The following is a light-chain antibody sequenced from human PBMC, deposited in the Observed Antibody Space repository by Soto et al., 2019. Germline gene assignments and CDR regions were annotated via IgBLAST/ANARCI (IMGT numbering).Light chain of an antibody. V-gene: IGLV2-14*01. J-gene: IGLJ1*01. CDR3: SSYTSSNTLEV. CDR1: SSDVGGSNY. CDR2: EVD. Sequence: QSALIQPASVSGSPGQSITISCTGTSSDVGGSNYVSWYQHHPHRAPKLLIYEVDYRPSGISNRFSGSKSGNTASLTISGLQAEDEADYYCSSYTSSNTLEVFGFGTKVT.